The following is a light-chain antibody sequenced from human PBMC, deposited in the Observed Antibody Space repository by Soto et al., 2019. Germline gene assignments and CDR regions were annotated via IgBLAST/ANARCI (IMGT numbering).Light chain of an antibody. CDR3: HQSHDWLT. V-gene: IGKV3-11*01. CDR1: QSVSTY. J-gene: IGKJ4*01. CDR2: DAS. Sequence: EIVLTQSPATLALSPGERATLSCRASQSVSTYLAWYQQKAGQAPKLLIYDASNRATGIPARFSGSGSGTDFTLTISSLQPEDFAVYYCHQSHDWLTFGGGTKVEIK.